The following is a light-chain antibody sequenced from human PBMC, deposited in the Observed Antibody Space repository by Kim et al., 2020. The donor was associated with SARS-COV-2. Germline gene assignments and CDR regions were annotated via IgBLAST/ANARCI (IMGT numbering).Light chain of an antibody. V-gene: IGKV3-11*01. CDR3: QQRSNWPPT. J-gene: IGKJ1*01. Sequence: EIVLTQSPATLSLSPGERATLSCMASQSVSNYLARYQQKFGQAPRLLIYDASNRATGIPARFSGSGSGTDFTLTISSLEPEDFAVYYCQQRSNWPPTFGQGTKVDIK. CDR1: QSVSNY. CDR2: DAS.